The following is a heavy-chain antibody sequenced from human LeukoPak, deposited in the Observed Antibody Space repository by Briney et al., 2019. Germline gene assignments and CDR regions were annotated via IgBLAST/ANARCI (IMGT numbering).Heavy chain of an antibody. CDR2: ISAQNGNT. D-gene: IGHD5-12*01. CDR1: GYMFTSHG. J-gene: IGHJ4*02. V-gene: IGHV1-18*01. CDR3: ARESNGGYGFDY. Sequence: ASVKPSCKSSGYMFTSHGIHWLREAPGQGLEWMGWISAQNGNTNYVQQFLGRVTMTRDTSASTAYMELRSLKSDDTAVYYCARESNGGYGFDYWGQGTLVTVAS.